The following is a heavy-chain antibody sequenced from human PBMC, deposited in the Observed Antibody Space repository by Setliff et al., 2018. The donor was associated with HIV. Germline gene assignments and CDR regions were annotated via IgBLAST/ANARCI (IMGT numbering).Heavy chain of an antibody. Sequence: PGGSLRLSCVASGFAFSDFSMFWARQAPGKGLEWVAVISFDGSHKYYADSVKGRFTISRDNSKNTLYLQMSSLRAEDTALYYCAKGSSSTRPYYFDSWGQGILVTVSS. V-gene: IGHV3-30*04. CDR2: ISFDGSHK. J-gene: IGHJ4*02. D-gene: IGHD1-1*01. CDR3: AKGSSSTRPYYFDS. CDR1: GFAFSDFS.